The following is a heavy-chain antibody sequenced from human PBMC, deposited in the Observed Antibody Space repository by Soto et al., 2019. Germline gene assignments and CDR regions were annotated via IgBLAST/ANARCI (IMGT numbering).Heavy chain of an antibody. D-gene: IGHD2-2*01. V-gene: IGHV5-10-1*01. CDR3: ARQPAVTIGGAFDI. Sequence: PVESVTISCKLSGYSFTSYCIIWVLHMPGKGLEWMGRIDPSDSYTNYSPSFQGHVTISADKSISTAYLQWSSLKASDTAMYYRARQPAVTIGGAFDIWGQGTMVTVSS. CDR2: IDPSDSYT. CDR1: GYSFTSYC. J-gene: IGHJ3*02.